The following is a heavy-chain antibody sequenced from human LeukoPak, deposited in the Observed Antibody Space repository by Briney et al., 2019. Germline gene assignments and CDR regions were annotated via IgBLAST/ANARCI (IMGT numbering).Heavy chain of an antibody. J-gene: IGHJ4*02. D-gene: IGHD2-2*02. CDR2: IYYSGST. Sequence: SETLSLTCTVSGGSISSSSYYWGWIRQPPGKGLEWIGSIYYSGSTYYNPSLKGRVTISVDTSKNRFSLKLSSVTAADTAVYYCARTGPIVVVPAAIHFDYWGQGTLVTVSS. CDR3: ARTGPIVVVPAAIHFDY. V-gene: IGHV4-39*01. CDR1: GGSISSSSYY.